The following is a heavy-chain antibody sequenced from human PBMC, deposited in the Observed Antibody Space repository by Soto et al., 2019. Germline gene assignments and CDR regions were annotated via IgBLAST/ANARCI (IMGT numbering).Heavy chain of an antibody. J-gene: IGHJ4*02. CDR3: ARPYYDSSGYYLWYFEY. Sequence: QVQLVQSGAEVKKPGSSVKISCKASGDSFSSFAVTWVRQAPGQGLEWMGGIIPNFDTPKYAKKFQGRVTIIADKPTSTPYMQLSSLRSEDTAVYYCARPYYDSSGYYLWYFEYWGQGTLVTVSS. CDR2: IIPNFDTP. CDR1: GDSFSSFA. V-gene: IGHV1-69*06. D-gene: IGHD3-22*01.